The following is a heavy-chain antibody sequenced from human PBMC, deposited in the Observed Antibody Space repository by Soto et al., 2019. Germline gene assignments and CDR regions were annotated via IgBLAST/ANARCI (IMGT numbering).Heavy chain of an antibody. D-gene: IGHD6-19*01. CDR1: GFSVNGKKY. CDR3: ATWLLREHGFDV. V-gene: IGHV3-53*01. J-gene: IGHJ3*01. Sequence: HSGGSLRLSCAASGFSVNGKKYITWVRQAPGKGLEWVSAVYLTEGTCYADSVKGRFIVSLDSSRTTVYLQMNSLRPEDTAVYYCATWLLREHGFDVWGPGTMVTVSS. CDR2: VYLTEGT.